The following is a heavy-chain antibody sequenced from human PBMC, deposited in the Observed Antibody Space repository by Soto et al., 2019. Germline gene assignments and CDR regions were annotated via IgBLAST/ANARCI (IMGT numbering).Heavy chain of an antibody. Sequence: QVQLVESGGGVVKPGMSLRLSCATSGFTFSSHAIHWVRQAPGKGLEWVAQIWSDGSNKYYADSMRGRFTISRDFSNNMAFLQMDSLRAEDTAVYYCARDGQSPAPYAFDMWGQGTLVIVSS. J-gene: IGHJ3*02. CDR1: GFTFSSHA. CDR2: IWSDGSNK. CDR3: ARDGQSPAPYAFDM. V-gene: IGHV3-33*01.